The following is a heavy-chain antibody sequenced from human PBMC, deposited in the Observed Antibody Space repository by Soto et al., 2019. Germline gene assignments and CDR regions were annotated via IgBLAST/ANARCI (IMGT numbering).Heavy chain of an antibody. CDR1: GGSISSYY. CDR3: ARGLYGSGYWIDP. CDR2: IYYSGNT. J-gene: IGHJ5*02. Sequence: QVQLQESGPGLVKPSETLSLTCTVSGGSISSYYYSWIRQPPGKGLEWIGYIYYSGNTNYNPSLKSRVTISVDTAKNQFSLKLSSVTAADTAVYYCARGLYGSGYWIDPWGQGTLVTVSS. D-gene: IGHD3-10*01. V-gene: IGHV4-59*01.